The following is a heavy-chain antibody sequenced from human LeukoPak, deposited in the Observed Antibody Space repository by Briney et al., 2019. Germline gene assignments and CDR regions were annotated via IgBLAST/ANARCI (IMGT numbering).Heavy chain of an antibody. J-gene: IGHJ3*02. CDR1: GGSFSGYY. D-gene: IGHD3-16*02. V-gene: IGHV4-34*01. CDR3: ARGRNHYDYVWGSYRSGGAPTDRAFDI. Sequence: SETLSLTCAVYGGSFSGYYWSWIRQPPGKGLEWIGEINHSGSTNYNPSLKSRVTISVGTSKNQFSLKLSSVTAADTAVYYRARGRNHYDYVWGSYRSGGAPTDRAFDIWGQGTMVTVSS. CDR2: INHSGST.